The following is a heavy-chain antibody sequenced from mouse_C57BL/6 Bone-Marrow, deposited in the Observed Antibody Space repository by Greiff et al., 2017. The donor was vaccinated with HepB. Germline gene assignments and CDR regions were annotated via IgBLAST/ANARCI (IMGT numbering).Heavy chain of an antibody. V-gene: IGHV1-50*01. CDR2: IDPSDSYT. D-gene: IGHD1-1*01. CDR3: ARYYYGSSSPFDY. J-gene: IGHJ2*01. Sequence: QVQLKQSGAELVKPGASVKLSCKASGYTFTSYWMQWVKQRPGQGLEWIGEIDPSDSYTNYNQKFKGKATLTVDTSSSTAYMQLSSLTSEDSAVYYCARYYYGSSSPFDYWGQGTTLTVSS. CDR1: GYTFTSYW.